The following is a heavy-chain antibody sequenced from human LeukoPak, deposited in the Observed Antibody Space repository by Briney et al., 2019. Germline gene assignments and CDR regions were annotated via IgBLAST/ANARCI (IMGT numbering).Heavy chain of an antibody. CDR3: VRHNYGYDY. CDR1: GFTFNTYW. Sequence: PGGSLRLSCAASGFTFNTYWMLWVRQAPGEGPVWVAHILNDGGSTSYADSVKGRFIISRDNAKNTLSLQMNSLRAEDTAVYYCVRHNYGYDYWGQGTPVTVSS. J-gene: IGHJ4*02. CDR2: ILNDGGST. V-gene: IGHV3-74*01. D-gene: IGHD5-18*01.